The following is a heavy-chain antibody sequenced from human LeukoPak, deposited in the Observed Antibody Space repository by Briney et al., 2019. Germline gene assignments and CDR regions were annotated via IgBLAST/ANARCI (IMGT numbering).Heavy chain of an antibody. CDR3: ARWTRVSSTSLWYFDL. D-gene: IGHD6-6*01. CDR2: ISSSGSST. V-gene: IGHV3-48*03. Sequence: GGSLRLSCAASGFIFSNYEMNRVRQAPGKGREWVSYISSSGSSTYYADSVKGRFTISRDNAKNSLYLQMNSLRAEDTAVYYCARWTRVSSTSLWYFDLWGRGDLVTVSS. J-gene: IGHJ2*01. CDR1: GFIFSNYE.